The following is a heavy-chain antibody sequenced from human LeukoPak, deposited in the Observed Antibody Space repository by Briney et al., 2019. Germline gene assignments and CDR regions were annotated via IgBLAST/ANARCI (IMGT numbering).Heavy chain of an antibody. V-gene: IGHV3-48*02. J-gene: IGHJ4*02. D-gene: IGHD2-21*01. Sequence: PGGSLRLSCAASGFTFSSYSMNWVRQAPGKGLEWVSYISSSSSTIYYADSVKGRFTISRDNSKSTLYLHMNSLRDDDTAVYYCAKFAPLESNGDYWGQGTLVTVSS. CDR2: ISSSSSTI. CDR3: AKFAPLESNGDY. CDR1: GFTFSSYS.